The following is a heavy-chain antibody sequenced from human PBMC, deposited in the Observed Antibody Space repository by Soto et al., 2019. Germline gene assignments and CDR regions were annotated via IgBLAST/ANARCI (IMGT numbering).Heavy chain of an antibody. D-gene: IGHD2-21*01. J-gene: IGHJ4*02. CDR2: IIPIFGTG. V-gene: IGHV1-69*06. CDR3: SREIPAPLHLDS. CDR1: GGTFSSYV. Sequence: QVQLVQSGAEVKKPGSSVKVSCKASGGTFSSYVFTWVRQAPGQGLEWMGGIIPIFGTGKYEQKFQGRVTMTADKSTSTAYMELSSLSSEDTAVYYCSREIPAPLHLDSWGQGTLVTVSS.